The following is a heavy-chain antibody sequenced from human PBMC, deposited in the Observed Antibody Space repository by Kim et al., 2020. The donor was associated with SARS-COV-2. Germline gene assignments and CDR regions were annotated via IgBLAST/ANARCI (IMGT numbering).Heavy chain of an antibody. J-gene: IGHJ1*01. D-gene: IGHD2-2*01. CDR1: GFTFSTYG. V-gene: IGHV3-21*01. CDR2: ISHNSSNI. CDR3: ARYNGLEYPFCGRGD. Sequence: GGSLRLSCAASGFTFSTYGMNWVRQAPGKGLEWVSVISHNSSNIYYADSVKGRFTISRDNAKNTLYLQMNSLRAEDTAMYYCARYNGLEYPFCGRGDWG.